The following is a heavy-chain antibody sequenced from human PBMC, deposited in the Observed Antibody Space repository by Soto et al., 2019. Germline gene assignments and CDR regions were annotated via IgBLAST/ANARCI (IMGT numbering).Heavy chain of an antibody. CDR3: VRQEGYRAGCPGY. D-gene: IGHD3-16*02. Sequence: QLQLRESGPGLAKPSETLSLTCTVSGDSITSSRYYWGWIRQPPGKGLEWIGSIYYNGNSLYNPSLQSRVSISSETSETHFSLSLISVTATDTAVYYCVRQEGYRAGCPGYWGQGSQVTVSS. J-gene: IGHJ1*01. CDR2: IYYNGNS. CDR1: GDSITSSRYY. V-gene: IGHV4-39*01.